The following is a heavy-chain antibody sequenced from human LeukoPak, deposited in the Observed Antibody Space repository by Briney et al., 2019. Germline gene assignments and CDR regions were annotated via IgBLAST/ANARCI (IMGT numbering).Heavy chain of an antibody. Sequence: GGSLRLSCAASGFTFSSYWMSWVRQAPGKGLEWVANIKQDGSEKYYVDSVKGRLTISRDNAKNSLYLQMNSLRAEDTAVYYCARVGPHYYDSSGYYLRTPFLDYWGQGTLVTVSS. V-gene: IGHV3-7*01. CDR2: IKQDGSEK. CDR1: GFTFSSYW. D-gene: IGHD3-22*01. CDR3: ARVGPHYYDSSGYYLRTPFLDY. J-gene: IGHJ4*02.